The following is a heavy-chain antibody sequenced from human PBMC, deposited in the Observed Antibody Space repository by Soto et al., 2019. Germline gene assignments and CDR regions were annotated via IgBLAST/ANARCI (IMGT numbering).Heavy chain of an antibody. Sequence: PSETLSLTCTVSGGSISSGDYYWSWIRQPPGKGLEWIGYIYYSGSTYYNPSLKSRVTISVDTSKNQFSLKLSSVTAADTAVYYCARVRYGDYFFDYWGQGTLVTVSS. V-gene: IGHV4-30-4*01. D-gene: IGHD4-17*01. CDR2: IYYSGST. J-gene: IGHJ4*02. CDR1: GGSISSGDYY. CDR3: ARVRYGDYFFDY.